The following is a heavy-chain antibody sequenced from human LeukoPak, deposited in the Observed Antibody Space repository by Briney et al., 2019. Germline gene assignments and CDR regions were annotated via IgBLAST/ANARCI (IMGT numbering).Heavy chain of an antibody. D-gene: IGHD2/OR15-2a*01. V-gene: IGHV3-48*04. Sequence: GGSLRLSCAASEFTFSSYSMNWVRQAPGKGLEWVSYITNSGNSKSYADSVKGRFTISRDNAKNSLYLQMNSLRANDTAVYYCARDFKDSTYYNFDCWAQGTLVTVSS. CDR3: ARDFKDSTYYNFDC. J-gene: IGHJ4*02. CDR1: EFTFSSYS. CDR2: ITNSGNSK.